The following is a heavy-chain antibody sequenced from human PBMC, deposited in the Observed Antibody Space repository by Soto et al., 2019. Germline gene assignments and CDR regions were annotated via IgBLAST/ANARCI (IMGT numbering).Heavy chain of an antibody. CDR2: IKQDGSEE. V-gene: IGHV3-7*01. J-gene: IGHJ6*02. D-gene: IGHD3-3*02. Sequence: EVQLVESGGGLVQPGGSLRLSCVDSGFTFSSYWMSWVRQAPVKGLEWVGNIKQDGSEENYVDSVKGRFTISRDNAKNSMYLQMNSLRAEDTAVYYCARIASSGRVWDVWGQGTTVLVSS. CDR1: GFTFSSYW. CDR3: ARIASSGRVWDV.